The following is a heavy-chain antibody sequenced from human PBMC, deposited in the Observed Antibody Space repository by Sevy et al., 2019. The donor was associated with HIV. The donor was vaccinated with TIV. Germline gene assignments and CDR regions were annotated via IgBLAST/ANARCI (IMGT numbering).Heavy chain of an antibody. CDR3: ARDHYDSLWGSYWYYFDY. D-gene: IGHD3-16*01. Sequence: GGSLRLSCAASGFAVSSNYMRWVRQAPGKGLEWVSVIYAGGSTYYADSVKGRFTISRDNSKNTVYLQMNSLRAEDTAVYYCARDHYDSLWGSYWYYFDYWGQGTLVTVSS. J-gene: IGHJ4*02. CDR1: GFAVSSNY. V-gene: IGHV3-53*01. CDR2: IYAGGST.